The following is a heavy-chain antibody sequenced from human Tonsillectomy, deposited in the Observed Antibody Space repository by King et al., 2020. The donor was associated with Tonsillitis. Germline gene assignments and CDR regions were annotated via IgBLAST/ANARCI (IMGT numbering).Heavy chain of an antibody. CDR1: GFTFSSYA. Sequence: EVQLVESGGGLVQPGGSLRLSCSASGFTFSSYAMHWVRQAPGKGLEYVSAISSNGGSTYYADSVKGRFTISRDNSKNTLYLQMSSLRAEDTAVYYCVKGGCSSTSCYPPFDYWGQGTLVTVSS. D-gene: IGHD2-2*01. V-gene: IGHV3-64D*06. CDR3: VKGGCSSTSCYPPFDY. J-gene: IGHJ4*02. CDR2: ISSNGGST.